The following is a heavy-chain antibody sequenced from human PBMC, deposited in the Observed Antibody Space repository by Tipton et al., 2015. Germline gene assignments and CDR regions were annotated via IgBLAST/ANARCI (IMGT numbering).Heavy chain of an antibody. CDR3: ARDYCSVTSCYDY. CDR2: ISWDGRNK. V-gene: IGHV3-30*03. D-gene: IGHD2-2*01. CDR1: GFTFRNYA. Sequence: SLRLSCAASGFTFRNYAMNWVRQAPGKGLEWVAVISWDGRNKYYADSVKGRFTVSRDTSKNTLYLQMDSLGADDTAVYYCARDYCSVTSCYDYWGQGTLVTVSS. J-gene: IGHJ4*02.